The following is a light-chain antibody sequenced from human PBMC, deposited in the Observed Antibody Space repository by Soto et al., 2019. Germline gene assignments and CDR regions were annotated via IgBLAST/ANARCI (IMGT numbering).Light chain of an antibody. CDR3: QQYCGSPPYT. CDR2: GAS. CDR1: QTISSTY. V-gene: IGKV3-20*01. J-gene: IGKJ2*01. Sequence: VLTQSPGTLSLSPGERATISCRASQTISSTYVAWYQHKPGQAPRLLIYGASSRATGIPHRFSGRGSGTDFTLTISRLEPEDCGVYYCQQYCGSPPYTFGQGTRLEIK.